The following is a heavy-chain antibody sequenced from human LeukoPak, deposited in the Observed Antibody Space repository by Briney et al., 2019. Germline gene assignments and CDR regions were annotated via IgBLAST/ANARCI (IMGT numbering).Heavy chain of an antibody. J-gene: IGHJ4*02. CDR1: GFTFSSYG. CDR2: ISYDGSNK. Sequence: GGSLRLSCAASGFTFSSYGMHWVRQAPGKGLEWVAVISYDGSNKYYADSVKGRFTISRDNAKNSLYLQMNSLRAEDTAVYYCARETYYGSGSYYVVDLDYWGQGTLVTVSS. CDR3: ARETYYGSGSYYVVDLDY. V-gene: IGHV3-30*03. D-gene: IGHD3-10*01.